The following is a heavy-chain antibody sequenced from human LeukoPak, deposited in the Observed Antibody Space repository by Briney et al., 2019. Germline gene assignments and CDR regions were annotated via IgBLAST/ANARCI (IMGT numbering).Heavy chain of an antibody. J-gene: IGHJ5*02. Sequence: PSETLSLTCTVSGGSISNYYWSWIRQPPGKGLEWMGYLFYTGSINYNPSLRGRVTISVDTSKSQFSLRLSSVTAADTAVYYCARSYSASYDSPAGWFDPWGQGTLVTVSS. D-gene: IGHD3-22*01. CDR1: GGSISNYY. CDR3: ARSYSASYDSPAGWFDP. CDR2: LFYTGSI. V-gene: IGHV4-59*08.